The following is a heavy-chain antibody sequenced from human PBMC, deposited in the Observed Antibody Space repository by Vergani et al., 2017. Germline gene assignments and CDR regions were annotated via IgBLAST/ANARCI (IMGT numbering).Heavy chain of an antibody. V-gene: IGHV5-51*01. CDR1: GYNFDIYW. D-gene: IGHD3-22*01. Sequence: EMQLVQSGAEVRKPGESVKISCRTSGYNFDIYWIGWVRQMPGKGLEWMGIVYPADSDTRYSPSFKGQVTVSADKSISTAYLQWSSLKASDTAMYYCARLVSDSSGYSLTYWGQGTLVTVSS. CDR2: VYPADSDT. CDR3: ARLVSDSSGYSLTY. J-gene: IGHJ4*02.